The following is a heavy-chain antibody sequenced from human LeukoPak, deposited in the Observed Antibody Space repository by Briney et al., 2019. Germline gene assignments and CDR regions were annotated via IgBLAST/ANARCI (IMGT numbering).Heavy chain of an antibody. Sequence: SETLSLTCAVYGGSFSGYYWSWICQPPGKGLEWIGEINHSGSTNYNPSLKSRVTISVDTSKNQFSLKLSSVTAADTAVYYCARGGYSYGGFDPWGQGTLVTVSS. D-gene: IGHD5-18*01. CDR2: INHSGST. V-gene: IGHV4-34*01. CDR1: GGSFSGYY. CDR3: ARGGYSYGGFDP. J-gene: IGHJ5*02.